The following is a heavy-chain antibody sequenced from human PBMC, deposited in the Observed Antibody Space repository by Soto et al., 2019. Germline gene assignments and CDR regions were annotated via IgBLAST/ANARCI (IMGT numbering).Heavy chain of an antibody. J-gene: IGHJ3*02. CDR2: ISWNSGSI. CDR3: AKEFGAHRAFDI. CDR1: GFTFDDYA. Sequence: GGSLRLSCAASGFTFDDYAMHWVRQAPGKGLEWVSGISWNSGSIGYADSVKGRFTISRDNAKNSLYLQMNSLRAEDTALYYCAKEFGAHRAFDIWGQGTMVTVSS. V-gene: IGHV3-9*01. D-gene: IGHD3-10*01.